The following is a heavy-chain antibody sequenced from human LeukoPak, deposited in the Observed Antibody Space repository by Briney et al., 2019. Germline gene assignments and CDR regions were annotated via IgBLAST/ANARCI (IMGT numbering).Heavy chain of an antibody. CDR2: ITGSGGAT. D-gene: IGHD5-12*01. V-gene: IGHV3-23*01. CDR1: GFTFRSYA. J-gene: IGHJ4*02. CDR3: AKEWLQHTKRTDH. Sequence: GGSLRLSCAASGFTFRSYAMSWVRQAPGRGLEWFSGITGSGGATYYADSVKARFTISRDTSTNPVFLQMNSLGLDDPAVYYCAKEWLQHTKRTDHWGQGTLVTVSS.